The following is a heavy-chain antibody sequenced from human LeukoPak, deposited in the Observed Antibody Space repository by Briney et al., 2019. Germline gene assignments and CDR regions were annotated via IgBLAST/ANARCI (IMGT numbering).Heavy chain of an antibody. Sequence: GESLKISGQGSGYSFTSYWIGWVRQMPGKGLEWMGIIYPGDSDTRYSPSFQGQVPLPAHQSISTAYLQWSSLKASDTAMYYCARRYCTNGVCYTDDAFAIWGQGPMVTVSS. D-gene: IGHD2-8*01. CDR3: ARRYCTNGVCYTDDAFAI. V-gene: IGHV5-51*01. CDR1: GYSFTSYW. CDR2: IYPGDSDT. J-gene: IGHJ3*02.